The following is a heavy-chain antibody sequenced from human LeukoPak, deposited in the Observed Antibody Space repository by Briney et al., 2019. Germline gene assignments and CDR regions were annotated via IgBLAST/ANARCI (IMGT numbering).Heavy chain of an antibody. D-gene: IGHD3-22*01. CDR3: AKDWDYYDSSGYYFPPGNWFDP. V-gene: IGHV3-23*01. CDR2: ISGSGGST. Sequence: GGSLRLSCAASGFTFSSYAMSWVRQAPGKGLEWVSAISGSGGSTYYADSVKGRFTISRDNSKNTLYLQMNSLRAEDTAVYYCAKDWDYYDSSGYYFPPGNWFDPWGQGTLVTVSS. CDR1: GFTFSSYA. J-gene: IGHJ5*02.